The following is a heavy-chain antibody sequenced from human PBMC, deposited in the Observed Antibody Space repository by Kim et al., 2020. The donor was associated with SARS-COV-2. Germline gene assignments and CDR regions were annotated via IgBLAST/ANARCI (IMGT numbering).Heavy chain of an antibody. CDR2: INHSGST. CDR1: GGSFSAYY. D-gene: IGHD2-21*02. CDR3: ARGPYCGGDCYPFFDY. Sequence: GSLSLTCAVYGGSFSAYYWSWIRQPPGKGLEWIGEINHSGSTNNNPSLKSRVIISVDTSKNQFSLKLSSVTAADTAVYYCARGPYCGGDCYPFFDYWGQGTLVTVSS. V-gene: IGHV4-34*01. J-gene: IGHJ4*02.